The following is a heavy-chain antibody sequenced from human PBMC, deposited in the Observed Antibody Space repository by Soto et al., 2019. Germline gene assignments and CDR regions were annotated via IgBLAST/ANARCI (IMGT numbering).Heavy chain of an antibody. J-gene: IGHJ6*02. CDR2: IGGRGDST. CDR1: GFTFSSYA. CDR3: AKDLLFTYCTNGVCPEYYYYYGMDV. Sequence: GGSLRLSCAASGFTFSSYAMSWVRQAPGKGLEWVSAIGGRGDSTYYADSVKGRFTISRDNSKNTLYLQMNSLRAEDTAVYYCAKDLLFTYCTNGVCPEYYYYYGMDVWGQGTTVTVSS. D-gene: IGHD2-8*01. V-gene: IGHV3-23*01.